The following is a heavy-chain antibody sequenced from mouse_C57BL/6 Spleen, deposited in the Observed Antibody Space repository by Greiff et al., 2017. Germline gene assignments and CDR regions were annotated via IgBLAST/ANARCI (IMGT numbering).Heavy chain of an antibody. J-gene: IGHJ4*01. V-gene: IGHV1-55*01. Sequence: VQLQQPGAELVKPGASVKLSCKASGYTFTSYWITWVKQRPGQGLEWIGDIYPGSGSTNYNEKFKSKATLTVDTSSSTAYMQRSSLTSEYSAIYYCGYDNYYAMDYWGQGTSVTVSS. D-gene: IGHD2-1*01. CDR3: GYDNYYAMDY. CDR1: GYTFTSYW. CDR2: IYPGSGST.